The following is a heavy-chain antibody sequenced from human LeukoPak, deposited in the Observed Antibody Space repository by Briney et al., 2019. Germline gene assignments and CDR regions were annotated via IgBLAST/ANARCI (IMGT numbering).Heavy chain of an antibody. V-gene: IGHV3-11*05. CDR3: AREGWGIAAAGPEGGFFDY. CDR1: GFTFSDYY. J-gene: IGHJ4*02. D-gene: IGHD6-13*01. Sequence: PGGSLRLSCAASGFTFSDYYMSWIRQAPGEGLEWVSYISSSSSYANYADSVKGRFTISRDNAKNSLYLQMNSLRAEDTAVYYCAREGWGIAAAGPEGGFFDYWGQGTLVTVSS. CDR2: ISSSSSYA.